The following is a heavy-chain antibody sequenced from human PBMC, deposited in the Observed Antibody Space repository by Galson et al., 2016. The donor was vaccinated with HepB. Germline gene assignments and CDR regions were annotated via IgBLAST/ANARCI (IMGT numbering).Heavy chain of an antibody. CDR1: GFTFSSYA. J-gene: IGHJ1*01. Sequence: SLRLSCAASGFTFSSYAMNWVRQPPGKGLEWVSSISGSGGTTYCADSLKGRFTISRDSSKSTLYPQMNSLRAENTAVHYCAKGAYALPENFQHWGQGTLVTVPS. D-gene: IGHD5-12*01. CDR2: ISGSGGTT. CDR3: AKGAYALPENFQH. V-gene: IGHV3-23*01.